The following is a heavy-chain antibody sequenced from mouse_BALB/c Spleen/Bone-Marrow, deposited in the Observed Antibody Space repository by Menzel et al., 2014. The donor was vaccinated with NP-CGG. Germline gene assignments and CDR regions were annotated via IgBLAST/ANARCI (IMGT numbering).Heavy chain of an antibody. CDR2: IDPANGNT. D-gene: IGHD1-2*01. Sequence: VHVKQSGAELVKPGASVKLSCTASGFNIKDTYMHWVKQRPKQGLEWIGRIDPANGNTKYDPKFQGKATITADTSSNTAYLQLSSLTSEDTAVYYCARTAPENFDYWGQGTTLTVSS. CDR1: GFNIKDTY. J-gene: IGHJ2*01. CDR3: ARTAPENFDY. V-gene: IGHV14-3*02.